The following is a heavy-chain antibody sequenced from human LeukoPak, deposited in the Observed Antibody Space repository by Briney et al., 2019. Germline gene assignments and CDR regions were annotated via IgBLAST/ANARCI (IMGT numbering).Heavy chain of an antibody. CDR2: IYSGGNT. J-gene: IGHJ4*02. Sequence: GGSLRLSCVASGFTVSTYYMSWVRQAPGKGLEWVSIIYSGGNTHYADSVKGRFTVSKDNSKSTLYLQMNTLRAEDTAVYYCTRAGQWTYGFQDYWGQGTLVTVSS. CDR1: GFTVSTYY. CDR3: TRAGQWTYGFQDY. D-gene: IGHD3-10*01. V-gene: IGHV3-66*01.